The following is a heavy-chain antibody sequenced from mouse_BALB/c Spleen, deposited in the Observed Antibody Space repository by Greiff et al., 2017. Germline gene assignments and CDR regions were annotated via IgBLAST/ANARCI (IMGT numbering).Heavy chain of an antibody. CDR2: IWAGGST. J-gene: IGHJ4*01. D-gene: IGHD2-3*01. CDR1: GFSLTSYG. Sequence: VQRVESGPGLVAPSQSLSITCTVSGFSLTSYGVHWVRQPPGKGLEWLGVIWAGGSTNYNSALMSRLSISKDNSKSQVFLKMNSLQTDDTAMYYCARDDGNYAMDYWGQGTSVTVSS. V-gene: IGHV2-9*02. CDR3: ARDDGNYAMDY.